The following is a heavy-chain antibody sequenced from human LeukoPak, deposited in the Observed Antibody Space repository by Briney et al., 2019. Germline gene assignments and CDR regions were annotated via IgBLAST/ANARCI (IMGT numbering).Heavy chain of an antibody. CDR2: ISSSSSYI. J-gene: IGHJ4*02. D-gene: IGHD3-10*01. CDR1: GFTFSSYS. Sequence: PGGSLRLSCAASGFTFSSYSMNWVRQAPGKGLEWVSSISSSSSYIYYADSVKGRFTISRDNAKNSLYLQMNSLRAEDTAVYYCARDKRGYYGSGSYFHWGQGTLVTVSS. CDR3: ARDKRGYYGSGSYFH. V-gene: IGHV3-21*01.